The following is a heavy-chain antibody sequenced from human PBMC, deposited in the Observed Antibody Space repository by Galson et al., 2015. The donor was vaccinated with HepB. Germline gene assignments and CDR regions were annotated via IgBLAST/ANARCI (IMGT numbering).Heavy chain of an antibody. CDR3: ARVLRVATSGFDY. J-gene: IGHJ4*02. D-gene: IGHD5-12*01. CDR1: GYTFTRYY. Sequence: SVKVSCKASGYTFTRYYMHWVRQAPGQGLEWMGIINPSGGSTSYAQKFQGRVTMTRDTSTSTVYMELSSLRSEDTAVYYCARVLRVATSGFDYWGQGTLVTVSS. V-gene: IGHV1-46*01. CDR2: INPSGGST.